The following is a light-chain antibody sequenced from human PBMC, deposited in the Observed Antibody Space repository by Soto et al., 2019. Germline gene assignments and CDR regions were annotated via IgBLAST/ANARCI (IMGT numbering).Light chain of an antibody. J-gene: IGLJ3*02. Sequence: QSALTQPASVSGSPGQSITISCTGTSRDVGDYNYVSLYQQYPGKVPKLLIHDVNNRPSGVSYRFSGSKSGNTASLTISGLRSDDEADYYCCSYTSGNTWVFGGGTKLTVL. CDR3: CSYTSGNTWV. CDR2: DVN. V-gene: IGLV2-14*03. CDR1: SRDVGDYNY.